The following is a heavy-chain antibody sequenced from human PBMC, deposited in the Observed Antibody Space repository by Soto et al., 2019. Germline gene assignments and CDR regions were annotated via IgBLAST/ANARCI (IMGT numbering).Heavy chain of an antibody. J-gene: IGHJ6*02. Sequence: QVQLVQSGAEMKKPGASVKVSCKASGNTITKFGISWGRQAPGQGLEWRGGISAHRSNTKYAQKFKGRVTMTTDTSTNTAYMELRSLRSDDSGVFYCARTINRYCTNDICLSPYYSYGLDVWGQGTTVSVSS. CDR2: ISAHRSNT. D-gene: IGHD2-8*01. CDR3: ARTINRYCTNDICLSPYYSYGLDV. CDR1: GNTITKFG. V-gene: IGHV1-18*01.